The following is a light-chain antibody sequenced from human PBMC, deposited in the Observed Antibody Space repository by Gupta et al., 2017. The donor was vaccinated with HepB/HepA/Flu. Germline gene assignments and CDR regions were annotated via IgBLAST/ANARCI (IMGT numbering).Light chain of an antibody. V-gene: IGKV2-28*01. CDR1: QSLLHTNGYNY. CDR2: LGS. CDR3: RQGLQAPRT. J-gene: IGKJ2*01. Sequence: DTAMTQSPLSLPVTPGEPASISCRSSQSLLHTNGYNYLDWYLQKPGQSPQLLIYLGSNRASGVPDRFSGSGSGTDFTLKISRVEAEDVGVYYCRQGLQAPRTFGQGTKMEIK.